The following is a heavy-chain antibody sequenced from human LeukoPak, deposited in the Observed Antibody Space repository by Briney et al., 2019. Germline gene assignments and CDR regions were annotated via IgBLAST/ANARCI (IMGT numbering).Heavy chain of an antibody. J-gene: IGHJ4*02. V-gene: IGHV3-9*01. Sequence: GGSLRLSCAASGFTFDDYAMHWVRQAPGKGLEWVSGISWNSGSIGYADSVKGRFTISRDNAKNSLYLQMNSLRAEDTALYYCAKDISGGYSYGYYDYGGQGTLVTVSS. D-gene: IGHD5-18*01. CDR1: GFTFDDYA. CDR2: ISWNSGSI. CDR3: AKDISGGYSYGYYDY.